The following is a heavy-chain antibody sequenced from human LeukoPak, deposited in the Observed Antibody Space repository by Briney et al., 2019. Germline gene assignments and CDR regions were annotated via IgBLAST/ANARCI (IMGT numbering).Heavy chain of an antibody. V-gene: IGHV1-2*02. CDR3: ARDGSGYDSDY. CDR1: GYTFTGYY. Sequence: ASVKVSCKASGYTFTGYYMHWVRQAPGQGLEWMGWINPNSGGTNYALKFQGRVTMTRDTSISTAYMELSRLRSDDTAVYYCARDGSGYDSDYWGQGTLVTVSS. CDR2: INPNSGGT. J-gene: IGHJ4*02. D-gene: IGHD5-12*01.